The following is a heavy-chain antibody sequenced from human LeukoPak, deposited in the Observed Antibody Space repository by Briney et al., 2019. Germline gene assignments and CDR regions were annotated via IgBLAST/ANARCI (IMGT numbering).Heavy chain of an antibody. D-gene: IGHD3-9*01. J-gene: IGHJ4*02. CDR2: IYHSGNT. CDR1: GYSISSGYY. Sequence: SETLSLTCTVSGYSISSGYYWGWIRQPPGKGLEWIANIYHSGNTYYDPSLKSRVTISVDTSRNQFSLKLSSVTAADTAVYYCARRRGYFDSYRDWGQGTLVTVSS. CDR3: ARRRGYFDSYRD. V-gene: IGHV4-38-2*02.